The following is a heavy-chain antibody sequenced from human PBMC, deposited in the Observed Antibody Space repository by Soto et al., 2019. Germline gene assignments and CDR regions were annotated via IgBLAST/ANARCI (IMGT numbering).Heavy chain of an antibody. J-gene: IGHJ5*02. CDR3: ARVGGYSENWFDP. CDR1: GYTFTSYD. CDR2: MNLNSGNT. D-gene: IGHD5-18*01. V-gene: IGHV1-8*01. Sequence: QVQLVQSGAEVKKPGASVKVSCRASGYTFTSYDMNWVRQATGQGLEWMGWMNLNSGNTGYAQKYQDRVTMTTSTSITRAYMELSSLRSEDTAVYYCARVGGYSENWFDPWGQGTLVTVSS.